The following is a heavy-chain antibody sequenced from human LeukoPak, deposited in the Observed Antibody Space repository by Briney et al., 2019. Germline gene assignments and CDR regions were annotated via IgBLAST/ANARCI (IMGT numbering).Heavy chain of an antibody. D-gene: IGHD3-22*01. CDR1: GGSISRGGYY. J-gene: IGHJ3*02. Sequence: TSETLSLTCTVSGGSISRGGYYWSWLRQPPGRGRGWIGYIYYSGSTNYNPSLKSRVTISVDTSKNQFSLKLSSVTAADTAVYYCARDRTYYYDSSRAFDIWGQGTMVTVSS. CDR3: ARDRTYYYDSSRAFDI. CDR2: IYYSGST. V-gene: IGHV4-61*08.